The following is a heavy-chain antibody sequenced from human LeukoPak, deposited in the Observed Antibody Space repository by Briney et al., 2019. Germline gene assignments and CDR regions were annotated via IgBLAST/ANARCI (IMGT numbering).Heavy chain of an antibody. CDR1: GFTFSSYW. D-gene: IGHD6-13*01. CDR2: ISSSSSYI. Sequence: PGGSLRLSCAASGFTFSSYWMNWVRQAPGKGREGVSSISSSSSYIYYADSVKGRFTISRDNAKNSLYLQMNSLRAEDTAVYYCARDTDSGSWSVFGYWGQGTLVTVSS. V-gene: IGHV3-21*01. CDR3: ARDTDSGSWSVFGY. J-gene: IGHJ4*02.